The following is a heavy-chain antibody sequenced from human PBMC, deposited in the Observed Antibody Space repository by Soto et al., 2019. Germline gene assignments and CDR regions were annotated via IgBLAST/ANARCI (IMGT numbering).Heavy chain of an antibody. CDR2: ISGSGGST. D-gene: IGHD2-15*01. Sequence: AGGSLSLCCTASGFTFSSDAMSWVHQAPGKGLWWVSAISGSGGSTYYADSVKGRCTISRDNAKNTLYLQMNSLRAEDTAVYYCARGAGPRVVVAGVLCFDLWGLGAMVAVS. CDR3: ARGAGPRVVVAGVLCFDL. CDR1: GFTFSSDA. J-gene: IGHJ3*01. V-gene: IGHV3-23*01.